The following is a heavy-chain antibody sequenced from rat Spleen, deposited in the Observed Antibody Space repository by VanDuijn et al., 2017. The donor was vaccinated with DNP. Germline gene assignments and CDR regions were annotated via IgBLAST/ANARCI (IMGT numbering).Heavy chain of an antibody. D-gene: IGHD1-9*01. Sequence: QVQLKESGPGLVQPSQTLSLTCTVSGFSFTSFPVHWVRQPSGKGLEWMGVIWTGGSTEYNSALKSRLSISRDTSKSQVFLKMNSLQAEDTATYYGARSYYGYKAYFDYWGQGVMVTVSS. J-gene: IGHJ2*01. CDR2: IWTGGST. CDR1: GFSFTSFP. CDR3: ARSYYGYKAYFDY. V-gene: IGHV2-30*01.